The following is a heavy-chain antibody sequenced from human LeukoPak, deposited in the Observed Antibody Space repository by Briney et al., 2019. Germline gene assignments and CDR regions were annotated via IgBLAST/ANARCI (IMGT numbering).Heavy chain of an antibody. CDR1: GGSFSGYY. Sequence: PSETLSLTCAVSGGSFSGYYWSWIRQPPGKGLEWIGEINHSGSTNYNPSLKSRVTISVDTSKNQFSLKLSSVTAADTAVYYCARGSLTVTTQFDYWGQGTLVTVSS. CDR2: INHSGST. D-gene: IGHD4-17*01. CDR3: ARGSLTVTTQFDY. V-gene: IGHV4-34*01. J-gene: IGHJ4*02.